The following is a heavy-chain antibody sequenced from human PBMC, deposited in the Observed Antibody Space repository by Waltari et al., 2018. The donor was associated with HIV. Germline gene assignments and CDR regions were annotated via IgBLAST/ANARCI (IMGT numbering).Heavy chain of an antibody. J-gene: IGHJ5*02. CDR1: DYTFHTYG. CDR3: GRDLFPRLQLRSDWIDP. D-gene: IGHD1-1*01. V-gene: IGHV1-18*01. Sequence: QVQLEQSGTEVTKPGASVKVSCRASDYTFHTYGITCGRQAPGQGLEWMGWISVFNANTNYAQKFQGRVTMTADTATRTVYLELRSLKSDDTAVYFCGRDLFPRLQLRSDWIDPWGQGTLVIVSS. CDR2: ISVFNANT.